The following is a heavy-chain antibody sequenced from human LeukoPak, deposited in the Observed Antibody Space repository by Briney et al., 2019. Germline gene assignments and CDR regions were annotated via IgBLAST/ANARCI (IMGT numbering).Heavy chain of an antibody. CDR2: INPDSGGT. CDR1: GYTLTELS. J-gene: IGHJ4*02. V-gene: IGHV1-2*02. Sequence: GASVKVSCKVSGYTLTELSMHWVRQAPGKGLEWMGWINPDSGGTNYAQKFQGRVTMTRDTSISTAYMELSRLTSDDTAVYYCARDTMAGGQDYWGQGTLVTVSS. CDR3: ARDTMAGGQDY. D-gene: IGHD6-19*01.